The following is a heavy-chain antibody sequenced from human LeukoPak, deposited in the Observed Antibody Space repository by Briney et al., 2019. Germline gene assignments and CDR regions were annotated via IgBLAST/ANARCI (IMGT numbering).Heavy chain of an antibody. Sequence: GGSLRLSCAASGLTIRYDGMSWVRQAPGKGLDWVSSITGSGGSTYVDSVKGRFTISRDNSKNTLYLQMNSLRAEDTAVYYCAKNLLGSEAYSWYFDLWGRGTLVTVSS. J-gene: IGHJ2*01. CDR2: ITGSGGST. V-gene: IGHV3-23*01. CDR3: AKNLLGSEAYSWYFDL. D-gene: IGHD2-15*01. CDR1: GLTIRYDG.